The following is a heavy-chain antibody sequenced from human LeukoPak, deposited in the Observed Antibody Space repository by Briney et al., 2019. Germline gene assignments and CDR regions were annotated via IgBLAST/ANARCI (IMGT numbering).Heavy chain of an antibody. Sequence: SETLSLTCTVSGGSISSYYWSWIRQPPGKGLEWIGYIYYSGSTNYNPSLKSRVTISVDTSKNQFSLKLSSVTAADTAVYYCARDFGYSSGWYDYWGQGTLVTVSS. CDR3: ARDFGYSSGWYDY. CDR1: GGSISSYY. CDR2: IYYSGST. J-gene: IGHJ4*02. D-gene: IGHD6-19*01. V-gene: IGHV4-59*01.